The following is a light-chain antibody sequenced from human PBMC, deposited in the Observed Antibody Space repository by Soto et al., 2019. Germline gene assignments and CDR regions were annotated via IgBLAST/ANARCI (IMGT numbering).Light chain of an antibody. CDR3: QQRGA. V-gene: IGKV3-11*01. Sequence: EVVLTQSPATLSLSPGERATLSCRASQSVDSSLAWYQQKLGQAPRLLIYDASNRATGIPGRFSGSGSGTDFTLTICSLEPEDFAVYYCQQRGAFGQGTKVEIK. CDR2: DAS. J-gene: IGKJ2*01. CDR1: QSVDSS.